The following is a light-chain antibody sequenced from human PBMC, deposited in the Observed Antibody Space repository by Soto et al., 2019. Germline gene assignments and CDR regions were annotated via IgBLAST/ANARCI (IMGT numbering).Light chain of an antibody. CDR2: GAS. CDR1: QSVSSN. CDR3: QQNYNWPRT. J-gene: IGKJ1*01. V-gene: IGKV3-15*01. Sequence: ELVLTQSPATLSVSPSARATLSCRASQSVSSNLAWYQQKPGQAPRLLIYGASTRATGIPARFSGTGSGTELTLTISSLQSEDCEVYDGQQNYNWPRTFGQGTKVDIK.